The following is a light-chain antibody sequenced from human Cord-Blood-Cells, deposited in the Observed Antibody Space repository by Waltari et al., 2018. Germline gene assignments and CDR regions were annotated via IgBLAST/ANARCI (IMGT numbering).Light chain of an antibody. CDR1: QSVSSN. J-gene: IGKJ1*01. V-gene: IGKV3-15*01. CDR3: QQYNNWPRT. CDR2: GAS. Sequence: EIVMPQSPATLSVSPGERATLSCRASQSVSSNLAWYQQKPGQAPRPLSYGASTRATGIPARFSGSGSGTEFTRTISSLQSEDFAVYYCQQYNNWPRTFGQGTKVEIK.